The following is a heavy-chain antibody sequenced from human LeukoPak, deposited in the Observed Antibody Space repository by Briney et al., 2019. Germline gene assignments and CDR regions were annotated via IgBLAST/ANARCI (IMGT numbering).Heavy chain of an antibody. CDR3: ARDLGPNNPAFDY. Sequence: PSETLSLTCTVSGGSISSSSYYWGWIRQPPGKGLEWIGSIYYSGSTYYNPSLKSRVTISVDTSKNQFSLKLSSVTAADTAVYYCARDLGPNNPAFDYWGQGTLVTVSS. D-gene: IGHD1-14*01. V-gene: IGHV4-39*07. J-gene: IGHJ4*02. CDR1: GGSISSSSYY. CDR2: IYYSGST.